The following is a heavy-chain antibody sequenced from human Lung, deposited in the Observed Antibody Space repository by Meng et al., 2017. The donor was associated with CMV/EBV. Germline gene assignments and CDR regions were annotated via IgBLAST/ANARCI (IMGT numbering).Heavy chain of an antibody. V-gene: IGHV4-4*02. D-gene: IGHD3-10*01. CDR2: IPHRGSS. CDR3: LRRSGGSV. CDR1: GDSITNHNW. Sequence: QLRGPGPELGKPSATLSLTCAVSGDSITNHNWWAWVRQPPGKGLEWIGEIPHRGSSAYNPSLKSRVSMSIDKSKNQFSLKLTSVTAADTAVYHCLRRSGGSVWGQGTLVTVSS. J-gene: IGHJ1*01.